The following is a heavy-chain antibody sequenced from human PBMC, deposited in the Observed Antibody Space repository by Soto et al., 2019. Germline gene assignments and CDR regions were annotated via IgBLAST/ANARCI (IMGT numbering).Heavy chain of an antibody. J-gene: IGHJ5*02. V-gene: IGHV4-30-2*01. CDR2: IYHSGST. CDR1: GGSISSGGYS. CDR3: ARAPIINSYGQLGCAGWFDP. Sequence: QLQLQESGSGLVKPSQTLSLTCAVSGGSISSGGYSWSWLRQPPGKGLEWIGYIYHSGSTYYNPSLKSRVTISVDRSKNQFSLKLSSVTAADTAVYYCARAPIINSYGQLGCAGWFDPWGQGTLVTVSS. D-gene: IGHD5-18*01.